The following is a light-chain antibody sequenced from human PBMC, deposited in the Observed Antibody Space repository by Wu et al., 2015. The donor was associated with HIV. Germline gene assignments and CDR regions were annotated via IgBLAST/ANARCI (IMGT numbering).Light chain of an antibody. V-gene: IGKV3-15*01. CDR2: AAS. CDR3: QQYNDWPLS. J-gene: IGKJ4*01. CDR1: QSISST. Sequence: EIVMTQSPATLSLSPGERATLSCRASQSISSTLAWYQEKPGQPPRLLIYAASTRAAGIPGRFSGSGSGTEFTLTITSMQAEDFAVYYCQQYNDWPLSFGGGTKVEIK.